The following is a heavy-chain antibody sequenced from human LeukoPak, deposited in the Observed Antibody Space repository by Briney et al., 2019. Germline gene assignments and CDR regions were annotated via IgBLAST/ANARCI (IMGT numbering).Heavy chain of an antibody. V-gene: IGHV3-23*01. D-gene: IGHD6-19*01. CDR1: GFTFSSCA. J-gene: IGHJ4*02. CDR3: AKTYSSGWYPDY. CDR2: IRSSGGST. Sequence: GGSLRLSCAASGFTFSSCAMNWVRQAPGKGLEWVSTIRSSGGSTYYADSVKGRFTISRDNSKNTLYLQMNSLRAEDTAVYYCAKTYSSGWYPDYWGQGTLVTVSS.